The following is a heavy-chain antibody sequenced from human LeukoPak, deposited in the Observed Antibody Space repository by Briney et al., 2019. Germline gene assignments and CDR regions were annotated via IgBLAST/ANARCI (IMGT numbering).Heavy chain of an antibody. CDR2: IYYSGST. Sequence: SETLSLTCTVSGGSISSYYWSWIRQPPGKGLEWIGYIYYSGSTNYNPSLKSRVTISVDTSKNQFSLKLSSVTAADTAVYYCARLSKAAGVGYWGQGTLVTVSS. V-gene: IGHV4-59*08. J-gene: IGHJ4*02. D-gene: IGHD6-13*01. CDR3: ARLSKAAGVGY. CDR1: GGSISSYY.